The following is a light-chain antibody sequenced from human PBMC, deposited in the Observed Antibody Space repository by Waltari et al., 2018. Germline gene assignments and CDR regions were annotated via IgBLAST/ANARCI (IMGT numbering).Light chain of an antibody. J-gene: IGKJ3*01. Sequence: DIQMTLSPSSLSASIGDTVTVPCRASQDISTYVAWYQQKPGKAPQRLIYAASTLQPGVPSRCSGSGSGTHFTLTISSLQTEDFATYYCQQHNSHPFTFGPGTKLDLK. CDR1: QDISTY. CDR2: AAS. CDR3: QQHNSHPFT. V-gene: IGKV1-16*01.